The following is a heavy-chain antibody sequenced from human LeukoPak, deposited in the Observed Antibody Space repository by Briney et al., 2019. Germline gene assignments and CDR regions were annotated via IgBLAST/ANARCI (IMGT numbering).Heavy chain of an antibody. D-gene: IGHD4-23*01. Sequence: SETLSLTCTVSGGSISSRSDYWGWIRQTPGKGLEWVGNLDSSGSTYYNPSLKSRVTISVGTSKNQFSLNLRSVTAADTAIYFCSRSHDYGGLYFYYYMDVWGKGTTVTVSS. V-gene: IGHV4-39*01. CDR1: GGSISSRSDY. CDR2: LDSSGST. CDR3: SRSHDYGGLYFYYYMDV. J-gene: IGHJ6*03.